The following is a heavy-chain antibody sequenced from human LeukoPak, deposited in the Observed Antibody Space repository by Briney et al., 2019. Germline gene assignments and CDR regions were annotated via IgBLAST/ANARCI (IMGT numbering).Heavy chain of an antibody. D-gene: IGHD3-10*01. V-gene: IGHV3-23*01. CDR3: AKQAYGSGTYTTASFDS. J-gene: IGHJ4*02. Sequence: GGSLRLSCAASGFTFSNYAMSWVRQAPGEGLEWVSAITGSGSSTHYADSVKGRFTISRDISNNTLFLQMSSLRADDTAVYYCAKQAYGSGTYTTASFDSWGRGTLVTVSS. CDR2: ITGSGSST. CDR1: GFTFSNYA.